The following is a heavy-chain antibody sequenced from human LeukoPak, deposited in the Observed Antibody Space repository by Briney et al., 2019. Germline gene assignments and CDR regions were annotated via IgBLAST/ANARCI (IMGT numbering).Heavy chain of an antibody. J-gene: IGHJ3*02. D-gene: IGHD5-24*01. CDR3: ARQGDGYNADAFDI. CDR2: IYYSGST. V-gene: IGHV4-59*01. Sequence: SETLPLTCTVSGGSISSYYWSWIRQPPGKGLEWIGYIYYSGSTNYNPSLKSRVTISVDTSKNQFSLKLSSVTAADTAVYYCARQGDGYNADAFDIWGQGTMVTVSS. CDR1: GGSISSYY.